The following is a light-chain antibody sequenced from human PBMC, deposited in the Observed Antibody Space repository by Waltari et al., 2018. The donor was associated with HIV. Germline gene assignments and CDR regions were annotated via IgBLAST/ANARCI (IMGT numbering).Light chain of an antibody. CDR1: RDVGNS. J-gene: IGKJ1*01. Sequence: DIHMTQSPSSLSASVGDTVTLTCGASRDVGNSLSWFRQKPGKAPQPLIFDASTLISDVSPRFRGGRSGTDYTLVISNLQPEDSAMYFCQQYSGPPPTFGLGTKVEV. CDR3: QQYSGPPPT. CDR2: DAS. V-gene: IGKV1-NL1*01.